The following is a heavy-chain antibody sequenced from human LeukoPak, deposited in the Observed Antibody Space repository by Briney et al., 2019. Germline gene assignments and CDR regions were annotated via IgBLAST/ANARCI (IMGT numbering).Heavy chain of an antibody. CDR2: IYYSGST. D-gene: IGHD3-16*02. V-gene: IGHV4-30-4*01. CDR3: ARDRSDYVWGSYRQMDYFDY. J-gene: IGHJ4*02. Sequence: SETLSLTCTVSGGSISSGDYYWSWIRQPPGKGLEWIGYIYYSGSTYYNPSLKSRVTISVDTSKNQFSLKLSSVTAADTAVYYCARDRSDYVWGSYRQMDYFDYWGQGTLVTVSS. CDR1: GGSISSGDYY.